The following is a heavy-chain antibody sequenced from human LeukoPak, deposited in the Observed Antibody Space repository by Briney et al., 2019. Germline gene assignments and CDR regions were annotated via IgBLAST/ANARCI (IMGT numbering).Heavy chain of an antibody. CDR2: INHSGST. CDR1: GGSFSGYY. CDR3: ANRGSVVTAMSGHWFDP. V-gene: IGHV4-34*01. D-gene: IGHD2-21*02. Sequence: SETLSLTCAVYGGSFSGYYWSWIRQPPGKGLEWIGEINHSGSTNYNPSLKSRVTISVDTSKNQFSLKLNSVAAADTAVYYCANRGSVVTAMSGHWFDPWGQGTLVTVSS. J-gene: IGHJ5*02.